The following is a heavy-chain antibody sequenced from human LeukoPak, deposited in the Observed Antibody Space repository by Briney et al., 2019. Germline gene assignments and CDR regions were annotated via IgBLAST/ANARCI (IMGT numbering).Heavy chain of an antibody. CDR2: INPNSGGT. D-gene: IGHD5-18*01. Sequence: ASVKVSCKASGYTFTGYYMHWVRQAPGQGLEWMGRINPNSGGTNYARKFQGRVTMTRDTSISTAYMELSRLRSDDTAVYYCARAAWDTAMVTFDYWGQGTLVTVSS. J-gene: IGHJ4*02. CDR3: ARAAWDTAMVTFDY. V-gene: IGHV1-2*06. CDR1: GYTFTGYY.